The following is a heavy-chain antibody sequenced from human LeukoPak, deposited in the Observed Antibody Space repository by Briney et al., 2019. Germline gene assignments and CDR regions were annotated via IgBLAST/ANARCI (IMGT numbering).Heavy chain of an antibody. V-gene: IGHV3-23*01. CDR3: AKDSNFIVGATDY. CDR2: ISGSGGST. Sequence: PGGSLRLSCAASGFTFSSYAMSWVRQAPGKGLEWVSAISGSGGSTYYADSVKGRFTISRDNSKNTLSLQMNGLRAEDTAIYYCAKDSNFIVGATDYWGQGTLVTVSS. CDR1: GFTFSSYA. D-gene: IGHD1-26*01. J-gene: IGHJ4*02.